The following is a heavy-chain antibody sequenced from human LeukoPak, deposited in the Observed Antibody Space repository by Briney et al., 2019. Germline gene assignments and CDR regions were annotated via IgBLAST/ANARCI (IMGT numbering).Heavy chain of an antibody. D-gene: IGHD3-10*02. CDR1: RFTFSDYY. CDR3: AELGITMIGGV. V-gene: IGHV3-11*04. J-gene: IGHJ6*04. CDR2: ITNSGSTI. Sequence: GGSLRLSCAASRFTFSDYYMSWIRQAPGKGLEWVSYITNSGSTIYYADSVKGRFTISRDNAKNSLYLQMNSLRAEDTAVYYCAELGITMIGGVWGKGTTVTISS.